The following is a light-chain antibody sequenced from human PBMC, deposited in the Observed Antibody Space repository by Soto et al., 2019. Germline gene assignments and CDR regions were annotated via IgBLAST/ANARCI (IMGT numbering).Light chain of an antibody. CDR1: QSVSSN. Sequence: EIVMTQSPATLSVSPGERATLSCRASQSVSSNLAWYQQKPGQAPRLLIHGASSRATDIPARFSGSGSGTEFTLTISSLQSEDFAVYYCQQYNDWRTFGQGTKWISN. V-gene: IGKV3-15*01. CDR2: GAS. J-gene: IGKJ1*01. CDR3: QQYNDWRT.